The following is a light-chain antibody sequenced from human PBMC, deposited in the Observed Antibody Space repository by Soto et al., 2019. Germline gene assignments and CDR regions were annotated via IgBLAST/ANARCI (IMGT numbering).Light chain of an antibody. J-gene: IGKJ2*01. CDR1: QTISSY. V-gene: IGKV1-39*01. CDR2: AAS. CDR3: QQSHSIPYT. Sequence: DIQMTQSPSSLSASVGDRVTITCRASQTISSYLNWYQQKPGKAPKLLIYAASSLQSGVPSRFSGSGSGTDFTLTISSLQPEDFATYYCQQSHSIPYTFGQRTKLEIK.